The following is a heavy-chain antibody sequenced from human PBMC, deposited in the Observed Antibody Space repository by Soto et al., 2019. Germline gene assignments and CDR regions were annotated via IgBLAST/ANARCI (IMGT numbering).Heavy chain of an antibody. J-gene: IGHJ6*02. Sequence: ASVKVSCKASGYTFTSYYMHWVGQAPGQGLEWMGIINPSGGSTSYAQKFQGRVTMTRDTSTSTVYMELSSLRSEDSAVYYCARDLPLWFGELFAVYYGMDVWGQGTTVTVSS. CDR1: GYTFTSYY. CDR3: ARDLPLWFGELFAVYYGMDV. D-gene: IGHD3-10*01. V-gene: IGHV1-46*01. CDR2: INPSGGST.